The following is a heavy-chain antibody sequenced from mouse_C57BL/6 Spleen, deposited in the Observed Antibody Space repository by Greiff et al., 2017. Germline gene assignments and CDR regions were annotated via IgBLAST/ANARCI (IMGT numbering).Heavy chain of an antibody. J-gene: IGHJ2*01. V-gene: IGHV5-4*01. Sequence: EVKVVESGGGLVKPGGSLKLSCAASGFTFSSYAMSWVRQTPEKRLEWVATISDGGSYTYYPDNVKGRFTISRDNAKNNLYLQMSHLKSEDTAMYYCPRDGLRGFDYWGQGTTLTVSS. CDR2: ISDGGSYT. CDR3: PRDGLRGFDY. CDR1: GFTFSSYA. D-gene: IGHD1-1*01.